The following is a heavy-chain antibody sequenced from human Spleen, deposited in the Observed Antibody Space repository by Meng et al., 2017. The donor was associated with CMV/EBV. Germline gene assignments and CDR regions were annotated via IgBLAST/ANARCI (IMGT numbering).Heavy chain of an antibody. CDR1: GGSVSSGDYY. V-gene: IGHV4-61*08. CDR2: IYYSGIT. D-gene: IGHD3-16*01. CDR3: AKDGRFGGLIFVDY. Sequence: SETLSLTCTVFGGSVSSGDYYWSWIRQPPGKGLEWIAYIYYSGITNYNPSLKSRVTISVDTSKNQFSLKLRSVTAADTAVYYCAKDGRFGGLIFVDYWGQGTLVTVSS. J-gene: IGHJ4*02.